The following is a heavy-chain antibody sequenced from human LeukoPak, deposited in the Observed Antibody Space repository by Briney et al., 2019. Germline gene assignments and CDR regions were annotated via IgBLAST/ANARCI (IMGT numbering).Heavy chain of an antibody. CDR3: ARSYGGNSYDY. J-gene: IGHJ4*02. CDR1: GGSISSYY. Sequence: PSETLSLTCTVSGGSISSYYWSWIRQPPGKGQEWVGYMHYSGSTKYNPSLKSRVTTSVDTSKNQFSLKLSSVTAADTAVYYCARSYGGNSYDYWGQGTLVTVSS. V-gene: IGHV4-59*01. CDR2: MHYSGST. D-gene: IGHD4-23*01.